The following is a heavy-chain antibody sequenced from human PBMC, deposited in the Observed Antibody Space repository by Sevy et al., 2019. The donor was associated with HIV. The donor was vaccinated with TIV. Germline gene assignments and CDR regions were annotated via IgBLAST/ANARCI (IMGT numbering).Heavy chain of an antibody. Sequence: GGSLRLSCTASGFPFGSYEMNWVRQAPGKGLEWVSYISNSGSAKYYSDSVRGRFTISRDNAKNSLYLQMNSMRAEDTAVYYCARDLPPSATTVAHFDYWGRGTLVTVSS. J-gene: IGHJ4*02. CDR3: ARDLPPSATTVAHFDY. D-gene: IGHD4-17*01. CDR2: ISNSGSAK. V-gene: IGHV3-48*03. CDR1: GFPFGSYE.